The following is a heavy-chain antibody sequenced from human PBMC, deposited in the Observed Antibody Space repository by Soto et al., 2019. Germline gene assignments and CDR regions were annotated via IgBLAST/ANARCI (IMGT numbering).Heavy chain of an antibody. CDR3: AKEGSYCSGGSCYFGY. Sequence: GGSLRLSCAASGFTFSSYAMSWVRQAPGKGLEWVSAISGSGGSTYYADSVKGRFTISRDNSKNTLYLQMNSLRAEDTAVYYCAKEGSYCSGGSCYFGYWGQGTLVTVSS. CDR1: GFTFSSYA. D-gene: IGHD2-15*01. CDR2: ISGSGGST. V-gene: IGHV3-23*01. J-gene: IGHJ4*02.